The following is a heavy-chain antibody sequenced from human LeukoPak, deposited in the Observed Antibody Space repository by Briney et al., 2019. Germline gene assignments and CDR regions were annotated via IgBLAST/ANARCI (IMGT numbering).Heavy chain of an antibody. CDR3: ARLSHYYRHLDY. CDR2: IYYSGST. J-gene: IGHJ4*02. CDR1: GGSISSSSYY. V-gene: IGHV4-39*01. D-gene: IGHD3-10*01. Sequence: SETLSLTCTVSGGSISSSSYYWGWIRQPPGKGLEWIGSIYYSGSTYYNPSLKSRVTISVDTSKNQFSLKLSSVTAADTAVYYCARLSHYYRHLDYWGQGTLVTVSS.